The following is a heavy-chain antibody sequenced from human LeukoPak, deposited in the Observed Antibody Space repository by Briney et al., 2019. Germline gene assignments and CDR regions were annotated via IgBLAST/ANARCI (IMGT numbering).Heavy chain of an antibody. V-gene: IGHV1-18*01. CDR1: GGTFSSYA. D-gene: IGHD3-3*01. J-gene: IGHJ4*02. Sequence: ASVKVSCKASGGTFSSYAISWVRQAPGQGLEWMGWISAYNGNTNYAQKLQGRVTMTTDTSTSTAYMELRSLRSDDTAVYYCARVPNNYDFWSGPIDYWGQGTLVTVSS. CDR2: ISAYNGNT. CDR3: ARVPNNYDFWSGPIDY.